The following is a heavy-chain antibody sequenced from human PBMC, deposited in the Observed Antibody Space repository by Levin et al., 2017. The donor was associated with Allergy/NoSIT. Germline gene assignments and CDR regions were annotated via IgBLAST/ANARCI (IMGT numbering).Heavy chain of an antibody. CDR1: GFTFSNYW. J-gene: IGHJ4*02. D-gene: IGHD2-2*01. CDR2: INSDGSNT. V-gene: IGHV3-74*01. Sequence: PGGFLRLSCAASGFTFSNYWMHWVRQAPGKGLVWVSHINSDGSNTNYADSVKGRFTISRDNAKNTLYLQMNSLRDEDTAVYYCARGGCSSTSCLDNWGQGTLVTVSP. CDR3: ARGGCSSTSCLDN.